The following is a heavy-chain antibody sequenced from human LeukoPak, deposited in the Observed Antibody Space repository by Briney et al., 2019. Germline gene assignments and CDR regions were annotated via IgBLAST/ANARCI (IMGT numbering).Heavy chain of an antibody. CDR3: TRRVAAAGRGHYFDY. V-gene: IGHV3-49*03. D-gene: IGHD6-13*01. CDR1: GFTFGDYA. Sequence: GGSLRLSCTASGFTFGDYAMSWFRQAPGKGLEWVGFIRSKAYGGTTEYAASVKGRFTISRDDSKSIAYLQMNSLKTEDTAVYYCTRRVAAAGRGHYFDYWGRGTLVTVSS. J-gene: IGHJ4*02. CDR2: IRSKAYGGTT.